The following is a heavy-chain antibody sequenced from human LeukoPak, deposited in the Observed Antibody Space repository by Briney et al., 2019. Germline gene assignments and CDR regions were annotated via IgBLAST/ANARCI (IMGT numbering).Heavy chain of an antibody. Sequence: GGSLRLSCAASGLTFSSYWMTWVRQGPGKGLEWVATISPDGNRENYVDSVKGRFSISRDNAKTSLFLQMRSLRAEDTAMYYCASTFPYCSSGTCALGGQGTLVTVSS. D-gene: IGHD2-15*01. CDR3: ASTFPYCSSGTCAL. V-gene: IGHV3-7*01. CDR2: ISPDGNRE. J-gene: IGHJ4*02. CDR1: GLTFSSYW.